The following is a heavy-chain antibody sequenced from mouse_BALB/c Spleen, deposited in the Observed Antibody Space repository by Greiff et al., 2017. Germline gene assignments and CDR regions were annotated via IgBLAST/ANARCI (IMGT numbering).Heavy chain of an antibody. V-gene: IGHV5-17*02. CDR2: ISSGSSTI. CDR3: ARDDYDDGSFDY. D-gene: IGHD2-4*01. CDR1: GFTFSSFG. Sequence: EVKLMESGGGLVQPGGSRKLSCAASGFTFSSFGMHWVRQAPEKGLEWVAYISSGSSTIYYADTVKGRFTISRDNPKNTLFLQMTSLRSEDTAMYYCARDDYDDGSFDYWGQGTTLTVSS. J-gene: IGHJ2*01.